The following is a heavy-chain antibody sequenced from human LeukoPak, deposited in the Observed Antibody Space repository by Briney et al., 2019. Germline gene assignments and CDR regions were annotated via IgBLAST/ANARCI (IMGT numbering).Heavy chain of an antibody. Sequence: ASVKVSCKASGYTFTSYDINWVRQATGLGLEWMGWMNPNSGNTGYAQKFQGRVTMTRNTSISTAYMELSSLRSEDTAVYYCARGIKAVLRYFDWSNRNDPWGQGTLVTVSS. D-gene: IGHD3-9*01. CDR3: ARGIKAVLRYFDWSNRNDP. CDR1: GYTFTSYD. J-gene: IGHJ5*02. V-gene: IGHV1-8*01. CDR2: MNPNSGNT.